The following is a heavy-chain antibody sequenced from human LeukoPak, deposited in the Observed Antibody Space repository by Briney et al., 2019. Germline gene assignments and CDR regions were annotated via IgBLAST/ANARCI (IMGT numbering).Heavy chain of an antibody. CDR1: GGTFSSYA. Sequence: SVKVSCKASGGTFSSYAISWVRQAPGQGLEWMGGIIPIFGTANYAQKFQGRVTITTDESTSTAYMELSSLRSEDTAVYYCARVGLGSAAVDYWGQGTLVTVSS. CDR3: ARVGLGSAAVDY. V-gene: IGHV1-69*05. D-gene: IGHD6-13*01. CDR2: IIPIFGTA. J-gene: IGHJ4*02.